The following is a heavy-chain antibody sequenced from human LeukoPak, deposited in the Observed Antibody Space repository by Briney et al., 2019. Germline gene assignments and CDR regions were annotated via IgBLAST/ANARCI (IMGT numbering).Heavy chain of an antibody. CDR3: QIVDDY. J-gene: IGHJ4*02. V-gene: IGHV3-30*03. CDR2: ISYDGSNK. Sequence: GRSLRLSCAASGFTFSSYGLHWVRQAPGKGLEWVAVISYDGSNKYYADSVKGRFTISRDNSKNTLYLQMNSLRAEDTAVYYCQIVDDYWGQGTLVTVSS. CDR1: GFTFSSYG. D-gene: IGHD3-22*01.